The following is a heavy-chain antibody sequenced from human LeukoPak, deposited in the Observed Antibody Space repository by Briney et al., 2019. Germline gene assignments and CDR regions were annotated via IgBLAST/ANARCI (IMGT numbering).Heavy chain of an antibody. Sequence: GGSLRLSCAGSGFTFSSYSMNWVRQAPGKGLELVSYISSSSSTIYYADSVKGRFTISRDNAKNSLYLQMNSLRDEDKAVYYCARFAHYYDSSGYSFWGQGTLVTVSS. CDR1: GFTFSSYS. D-gene: IGHD3-22*01. CDR3: ARFAHYYDSSGYSF. J-gene: IGHJ4*02. V-gene: IGHV3-48*02. CDR2: ISSSSSTI.